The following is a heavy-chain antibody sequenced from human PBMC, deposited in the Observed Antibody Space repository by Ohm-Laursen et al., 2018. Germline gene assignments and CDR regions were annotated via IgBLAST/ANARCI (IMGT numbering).Heavy chain of an antibody. Sequence: SLRLSCAASGFTFSSYWMSWVRQAPGKGLEWVANIKQDGSEKYYVDSVKGRFTISRDNAKNSLSLQMNSLRAEDTALYYCAKGAATVVTSLFDYWGQGTLVTVSS. D-gene: IGHD4-23*01. CDR3: AKGAATVVTSLFDY. J-gene: IGHJ4*02. V-gene: IGHV3-7*03. CDR1: GFTFSSYW. CDR2: IKQDGSEK.